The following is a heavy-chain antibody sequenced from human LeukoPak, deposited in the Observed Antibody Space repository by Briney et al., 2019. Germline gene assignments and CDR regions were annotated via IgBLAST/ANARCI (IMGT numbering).Heavy chain of an antibody. CDR2: ISAYNGNT. Sequence: GASVKVSCKASGYTFNNYGISWVRQAPGQGLEWMGRISAYNGNTNYAQKVQDRVTMTTDTSTSTAYMELRNLTSDDTAVYYCARDSADCSGGSCNSAEYFQHWGQGTLVTVSS. V-gene: IGHV1-18*01. D-gene: IGHD2-15*01. CDR3: ARDSADCSGGSCNSAEYFQH. J-gene: IGHJ1*01. CDR1: GYTFNNYG.